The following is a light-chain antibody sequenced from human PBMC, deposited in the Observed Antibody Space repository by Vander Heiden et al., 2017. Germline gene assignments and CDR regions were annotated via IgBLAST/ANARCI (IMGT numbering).Light chain of an antibody. CDR1: SSNIGNKY. CDR2: ENN. CDR3: GTWDSSLSVLG. V-gene: IGLV1-51*02. Sequence: QSVLTQPPSVSAAPGRKVTISCPGSSSNIGNKYISWYQHLPGTALKLLILENNKRPSWIPDRFAGANPRTSPKLCITGVQTGDEPDYYGGTWDSSLSVLGFGGGTK. J-gene: IGLJ3*02.